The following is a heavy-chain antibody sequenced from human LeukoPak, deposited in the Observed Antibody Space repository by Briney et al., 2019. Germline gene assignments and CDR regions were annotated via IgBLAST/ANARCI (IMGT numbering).Heavy chain of an antibody. J-gene: IGHJ4*02. CDR3: ARAASGSYPGYFDY. CDR2: INQDGSAK. D-gene: IGHD1-26*01. Sequence: GGSLRLSCAASGFTLSSYWMSWVRQTPGNGLEWVANINQDGSAKYSVDSVKGRFTISRDNAKNSLYLQMNSLRVEDTAVYYCARAASGSYPGYFDYWGQGTLVTVSS. V-gene: IGHV3-7*01. CDR1: GFTLSSYW.